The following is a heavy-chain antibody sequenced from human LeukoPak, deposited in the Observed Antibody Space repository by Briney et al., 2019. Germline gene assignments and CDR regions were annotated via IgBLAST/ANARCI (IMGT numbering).Heavy chain of an antibody. CDR1: GGTFSSYA. J-gene: IGHJ4*02. Sequence: EASVKVSCKASGGTFSSYAISWVRQAPGQGLEWMGGIIPIFGTANYAQKFQGRVTITADESTSTAYMELSSLRSEDTAVYYCARDGGYSYGFDYWGQGTLVTVSS. D-gene: IGHD5-18*01. CDR2: IIPIFGTA. CDR3: ARDGGYSYGFDY. V-gene: IGHV1-69*13.